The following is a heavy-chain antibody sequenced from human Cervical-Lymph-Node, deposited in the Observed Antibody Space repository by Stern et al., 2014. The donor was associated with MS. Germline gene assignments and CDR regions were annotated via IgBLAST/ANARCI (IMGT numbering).Heavy chain of an antibody. V-gene: IGHV5-51*03. D-gene: IGHD3-9*01. CDR3: ARVPPYDVLAGSPLDI. CDR2: IYPSDSDT. CDR1: GFSFTHYW. Sequence: EVQLVQSGAEVKKAGESLKISCKSSGFSFTHYWIGWVRQMPGKGLEWMGIIYPSDSDTRYSPSFQGQVTISADKSISTAYLQWGSLKASDTAMYYCARVPPYDVLAGSPLDIWGQGTMVTVSS. J-gene: IGHJ3*02.